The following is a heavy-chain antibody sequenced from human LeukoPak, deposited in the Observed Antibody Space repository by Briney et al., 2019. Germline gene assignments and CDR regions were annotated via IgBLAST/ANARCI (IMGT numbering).Heavy chain of an antibody. Sequence: PSETLSLTCAVYGGSFSGYYWSWIRQPPGKGLVWIGEINHSGSTNYNPSLKSRVTISVDTSKNQFSLKLSSVTAADTAVYYCARPRRYCSGGSCYWGAFDIWGQGTMVTVSS. J-gene: IGHJ3*02. CDR3: ARPRRYCSGGSCYWGAFDI. D-gene: IGHD2-15*01. CDR1: GGSFSGYY. CDR2: INHSGST. V-gene: IGHV4-34*01.